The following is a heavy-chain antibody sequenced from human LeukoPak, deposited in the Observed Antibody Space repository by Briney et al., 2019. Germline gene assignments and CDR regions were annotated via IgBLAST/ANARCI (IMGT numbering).Heavy chain of an antibody. Sequence: EASVKVSCKASGYTFTSYYIHWVRQAPGQGLEWMGVINPSGGSTNYAQKFQGRVTMTRDTSTSTVYMELSSLRSEDTAVYYCARDLKRQDVAPIDMATTGDGDYWGQGTLVTVS. CDR2: INPSGGST. CDR3: ARDLKRQDVAPIDMATTGDGDY. CDR1: GYTFTSYY. D-gene: IGHD5-24*01. J-gene: IGHJ4*02. V-gene: IGHV1-46*01.